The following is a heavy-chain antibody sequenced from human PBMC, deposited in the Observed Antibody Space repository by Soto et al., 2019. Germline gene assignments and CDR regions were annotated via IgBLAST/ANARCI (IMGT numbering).Heavy chain of an antibody. CDR3: AKGRSTVTTRGQYYYPLDV. J-gene: IGHJ6*02. CDR2: ISGSGGST. CDR1: GFTFSNGA. Sequence: PGGSLRLSCAASGFTFSNGAMSWVRQAPGKGLKWVSGISGSGGSTYNADSVKGRFTISRDNSKNTLYLQMNSLRAEDTAVYYCAKGRSTVTTRGQYYYPLDVWGQGTTVTVSS. D-gene: IGHD4-17*01. V-gene: IGHV3-23*01.